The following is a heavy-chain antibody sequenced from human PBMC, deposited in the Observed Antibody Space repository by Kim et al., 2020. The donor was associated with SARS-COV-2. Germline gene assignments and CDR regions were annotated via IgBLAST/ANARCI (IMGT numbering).Heavy chain of an antibody. J-gene: IGHJ4*02. V-gene: IGHV7-4-1*02. CDR3: AIVNTGIGQQLEDFDY. D-gene: IGHD6-13*01. Sequence: ASVKVSCKASGYTFTSYAMNWVRQAPGQGLEWMGWINTNTGNPTYAQGFTGRFVFSLDTSVSTAYLQISSLKAEDTAVYYCAIVNTGIGQQLEDFDYWGQGTLVTVSS. CDR2: INTNTGNP. CDR1: GYTFTSYA.